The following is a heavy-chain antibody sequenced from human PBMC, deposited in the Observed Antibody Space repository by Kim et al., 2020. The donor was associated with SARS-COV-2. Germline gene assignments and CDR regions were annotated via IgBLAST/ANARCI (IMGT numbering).Heavy chain of an antibody. CDR2: ISAYNGNT. CDR1: GYTFTSLG. J-gene: IGHJ4*02. CDR3: ARDDYYYDSSGYYYAE. V-gene: IGHV1-18*01. D-gene: IGHD3-22*01. Sequence: ASVKVSCKASGYTFTSLGISWVRQAPGQGLEWMGWISAYNGNTNYAQKLQGRVTMTTDTSTSTAYMELRSLRSDDTAVYYCARDDYYYDSSGYYYAEWGQGTLFTVSS.